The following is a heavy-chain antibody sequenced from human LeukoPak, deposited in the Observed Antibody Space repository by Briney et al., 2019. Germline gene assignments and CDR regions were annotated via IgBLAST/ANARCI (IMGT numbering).Heavy chain of an antibody. D-gene: IGHD6-19*01. Sequence: HPGRSLRLSCAGSGFSFSSYTMHWVRQAPGKGLEWVAIISYDGTNEYYADSVEGRFTISRDNSKNTLYLQVNSLRAEDTAVYYCARDIKWLGRYYYYGLDVWGQGTTVTVSS. V-gene: IGHV3-30*04. CDR2: ISYDGTNE. CDR1: GFSFSSYT. J-gene: IGHJ6*02. CDR3: ARDIKWLGRYYYYGLDV.